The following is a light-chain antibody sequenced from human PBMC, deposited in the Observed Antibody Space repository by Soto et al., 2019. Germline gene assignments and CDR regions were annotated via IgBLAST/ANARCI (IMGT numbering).Light chain of an antibody. CDR1: SSDVGGYNY. Sequence: QSALTQPPSASGSPGQSVTISCAGTSSDVGGYNYVSWYQQYPGKVPNLMIYEVRERPSGVPDRFSGSKSGNTAFLTVSGLQAEDEADYYCLSYADTAYVFGTGTKLTVL. CDR3: LSYADTAYV. V-gene: IGLV2-8*01. CDR2: EVR. J-gene: IGLJ1*01.